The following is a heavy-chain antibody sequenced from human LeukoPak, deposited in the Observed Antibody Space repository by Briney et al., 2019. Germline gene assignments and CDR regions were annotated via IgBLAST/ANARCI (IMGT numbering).Heavy chain of an antibody. CDR1: GGSISSYY. D-gene: IGHD1-26*01. Sequence: SETLSLTCTVSGGSISSYYWSWIRQPPGKGLEWIGYIYYSGSTNYNPSLKSRVTISVDTSKNQFSLKLSSVTAADTAVYYCAREGGNYQLDYWGQGTLVTVSS. V-gene: IGHV4-59*01. CDR3: AREGGNYQLDY. J-gene: IGHJ4*02. CDR2: IYYSGST.